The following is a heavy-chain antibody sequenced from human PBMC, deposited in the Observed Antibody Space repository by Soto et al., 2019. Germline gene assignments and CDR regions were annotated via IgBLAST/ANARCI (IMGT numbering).Heavy chain of an antibody. CDR3: ARDMGTAMVFYYYGMDV. CDR1: GFTFSSYW. D-gene: IGHD5-18*01. Sequence: GGSLRLSCAASGFTFSSYWMSWVRQAPGKGLEWVSYISSSSSTIYYADSVKGRFTISRDNAKNSLYLQMNSLRAEDTAVYYCARDMGTAMVFYYYGMDVWGQGTTVTVSS. CDR2: ISSSSSTI. V-gene: IGHV3-48*04. J-gene: IGHJ6*02.